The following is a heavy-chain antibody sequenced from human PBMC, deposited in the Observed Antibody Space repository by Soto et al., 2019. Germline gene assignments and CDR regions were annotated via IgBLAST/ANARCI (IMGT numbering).Heavy chain of an antibody. V-gene: IGHV1-69*13. D-gene: IGHD7-27*01. CDR3: ARSGDMGRNEGIDY. J-gene: IGHJ4*02. CDR2: IIPIFGTA. CDR1: GGTFSSYA. Sequence: QVQLVQSGAEVKKPGASVKVSCKASGGTFSSYAISWVRQAPRQGLEWMGGIIPIFGTANYAQKFQGRVTITADESTSTAYMELSSLRSEDTAVYYCARSGDMGRNEGIDYWGQGTLVTVSS.